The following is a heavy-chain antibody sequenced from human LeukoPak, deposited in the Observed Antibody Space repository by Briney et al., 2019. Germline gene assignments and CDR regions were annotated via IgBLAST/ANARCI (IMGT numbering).Heavy chain of an antibody. V-gene: IGHV4-38-2*02. CDR2: IYHSGST. J-gene: IGHJ6*03. D-gene: IGHD3-10*01. CDR1: GYSITSGYF. CDR3: ARVLRDRQRSWFGDLKVTYFYYMDV. Sequence: SETLSLTCSVSGYSITSGYFWGWIRQPPGKGLEWIGSIYHSGSTYYNPSLKSRVTISLDTSKNKFSLKLSSVTAADTAVYYCARVLRDRQRSWFGDLKVTYFYYMDVWGSGTTVTVSS.